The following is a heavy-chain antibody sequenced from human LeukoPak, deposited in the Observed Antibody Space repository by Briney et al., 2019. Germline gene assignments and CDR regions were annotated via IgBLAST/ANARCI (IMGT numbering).Heavy chain of an antibody. D-gene: IGHD6-13*01. CDR3: ATTRTITSIWYYFDY. Sequence: GGSLRLSCTGSGFTFGEFALGWVRQSLGGGLGWVGFIRSKAYGGTTEYAASVTGRFTISRDDSKSITYLQMNSLKSEDTAVYYCATTRTITSIWYYFDYWGQGALVTVSS. CDR1: GFTFGEFA. CDR2: IRSKAYGGTT. V-gene: IGHV3-49*04. J-gene: IGHJ4*02.